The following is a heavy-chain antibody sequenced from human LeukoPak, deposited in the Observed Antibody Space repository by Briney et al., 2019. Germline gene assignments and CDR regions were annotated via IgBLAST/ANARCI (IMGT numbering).Heavy chain of an antibody. CDR3: AKDYSSGWHTLEYFDY. CDR1: GFPFSNYG. V-gene: IGHV3-30*18. Sequence: PGGSLRLSCAASGFPFSNYGMHWVRQAPGKGPAWVAVISHDGSNKHYEDSVKGRFTISRDNSKNTLYLQMNSLSDEDTAVYYCAKDYSSGWHTLEYFDYWGQGTLVTVSS. CDR2: ISHDGSNK. D-gene: IGHD6-19*01. J-gene: IGHJ4*02.